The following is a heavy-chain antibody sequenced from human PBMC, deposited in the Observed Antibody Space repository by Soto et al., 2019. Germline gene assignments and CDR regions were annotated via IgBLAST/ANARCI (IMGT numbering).Heavy chain of an antibody. D-gene: IGHD3-22*01. CDR2: IIPILGIA. Sequence: QVQLVQSGAEVKKPGSSVTVSCKASGGTFSSYIINWVRQAPGQGLEWMGRIIPILGIAKYAQKFQGRVTITADKSTSTAYMELSSLRSEDTAVYYCARGLHYDSISLDDYWGQGTLVTVSS. V-gene: IGHV1-69*02. J-gene: IGHJ4*02. CDR1: GGTFSSYI. CDR3: ARGLHYDSISLDDY.